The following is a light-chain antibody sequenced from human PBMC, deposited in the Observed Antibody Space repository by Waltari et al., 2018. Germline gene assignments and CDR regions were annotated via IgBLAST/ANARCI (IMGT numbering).Light chain of an antibody. J-gene: IGLJ3*02. CDR3: QSRDSYTDRV. V-gene: IGLV3-19*01. CDR1: SLRKYY. Sequence: SSELTQDPTVSVALGQTVSITCQGDSLRKYYASWYRQRPGHAPILVIYGDNNRPSGIPDRFSTSTSGDTASLTITETQAEDEGDYYCQSRDSYTDRVFGGGTKLTVI. CDR2: GDN.